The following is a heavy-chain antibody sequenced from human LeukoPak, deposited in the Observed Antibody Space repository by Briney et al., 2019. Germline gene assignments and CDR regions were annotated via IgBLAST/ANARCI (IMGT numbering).Heavy chain of an antibody. CDR3: ARDSSYDSSGYYFGFDP. J-gene: IGHJ5*02. CDR2: INPNSGGT. CDR1: GYTFTSYG. Sequence: ASVKVSCKTSGYTFTSYGITWVRQAPGQGLEWMGWINPNSGGTNYAQKFQGRVTMTRDTSISTAYMELSRLRSDDTAVYYCARDSSYDSSGYYFGFDPWGQGTLVTVSS. D-gene: IGHD3-22*01. V-gene: IGHV1-2*02.